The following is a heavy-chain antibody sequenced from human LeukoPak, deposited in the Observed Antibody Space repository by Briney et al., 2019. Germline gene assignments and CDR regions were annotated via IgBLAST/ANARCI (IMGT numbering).Heavy chain of an antibody. J-gene: IGHJ4*02. D-gene: IGHD5-12*01. CDR1: GFTFSSPW. Sequence: GGSLRLSCAAPGFTFSSPWMHWVRQAPGKGLLWVSRINSDGSSTSYADSVKGRFTISRDNAKNTLYLQMNSLRVEDTAVYYCARGPANSGYGVDYWGQGTLVTVSS. CDR3: ARGPANSGYGVDY. V-gene: IGHV3-74*01. CDR2: INSDGSST.